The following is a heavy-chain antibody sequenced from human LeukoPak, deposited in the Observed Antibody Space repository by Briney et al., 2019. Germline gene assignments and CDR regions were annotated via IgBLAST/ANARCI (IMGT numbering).Heavy chain of an antibody. CDR2: IYTSGST. J-gene: IGHJ4*02. Sequence: SETLSLTCTVSGGSISSYYWSWIRQPAGKGLEWIGRIYTSGSTNYNPSLKSRVTMSVDTSKNQFSLKLSFVTAADTAVYYCASARITYSGSYYVFDYWGQGTLVTVSS. CDR1: GGSISSYY. D-gene: IGHD1-26*01. V-gene: IGHV4-4*07. CDR3: ASARITYSGSYYVFDY.